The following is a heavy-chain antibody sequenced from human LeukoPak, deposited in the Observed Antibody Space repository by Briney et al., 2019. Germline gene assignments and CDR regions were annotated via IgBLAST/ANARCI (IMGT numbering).Heavy chain of an antibody. CDR3: ARARGYSSGFDC. CDR2: IDWDDDK. J-gene: IGHJ4*02. V-gene: IGHV2-70*04. CDR1: GFSLSTSGMR. Sequence: SGPTLVNPTQTLTLTCTFSGFSLSTSGMRVSWIRQPPGKALEWLARIDWDDDKFYSTSLKTRLTISKDTSKNLVVLTMTNMDPEDTATYYCARARGYSSGFDCWGQGTLVTVSS. D-gene: IGHD6-19*01.